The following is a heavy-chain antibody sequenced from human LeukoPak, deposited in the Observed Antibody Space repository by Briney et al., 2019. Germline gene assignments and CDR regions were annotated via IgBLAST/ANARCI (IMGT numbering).Heavy chain of an antibody. Sequence: ASVKVSCKASGYTFSGYYIHWVRQAPGQGLEWMGWMNPNSGNTGYAQKFQGRVTMTRNTSISTAYMELSSLRSEDTAVYYCARSGHVLRYFDWLSRLYYYYMDVWGKGTTVTISS. J-gene: IGHJ6*03. V-gene: IGHV1-8*02. CDR3: ARSGHVLRYFDWLSRLYYYYMDV. D-gene: IGHD3-9*01. CDR2: MNPNSGNT. CDR1: GYTFSGYY.